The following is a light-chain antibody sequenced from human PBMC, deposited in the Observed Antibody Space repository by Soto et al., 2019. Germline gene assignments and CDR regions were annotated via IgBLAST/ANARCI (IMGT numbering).Light chain of an antibody. CDR1: QSIDRW. V-gene: IGKV1-5*01. J-gene: IGKJ1*01. CDR3: QHYNSYPEA. CDR2: HAS. Sequence: DIQMTQSPSTLPASVGDRVTSTCRASQSIDRWLAWYQQRPGKAPKILIYHASSLETGVPSRFSVSVSGTECTLTISRLQTDDGSTYDCQHYNSYPEAFCQGTKVDIK.